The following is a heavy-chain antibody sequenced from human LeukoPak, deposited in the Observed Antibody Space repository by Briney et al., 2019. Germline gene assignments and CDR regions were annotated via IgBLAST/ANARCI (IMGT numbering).Heavy chain of an antibody. CDR1: GFTFSNYG. CDR3: AKRYCSSASCRSGMDV. CDR2: IRSDGSNT. D-gene: IGHD2-2*01. V-gene: IGHV3-30*02. Sequence: GGSLRLSCAASGFTFSNYGMHWVRQAPGKGLEWVALIRSDGSNTYSADSVKGRFTISRDNSKNTLYLQMNSLRVKDTAVYYCAKRYCSSASCRSGMDVWGQGTTVTVSS. J-gene: IGHJ6*02.